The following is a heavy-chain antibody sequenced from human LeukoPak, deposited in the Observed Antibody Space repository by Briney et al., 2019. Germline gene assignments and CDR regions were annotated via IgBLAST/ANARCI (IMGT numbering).Heavy chain of an antibody. CDR3: AKDRAVVGVIATLDY. CDR2: ISYDGSNK. J-gene: IGHJ4*02. CDR1: GFPFSSYG. V-gene: IGHV3-30*18. D-gene: IGHD2-21*01. Sequence: GRSLRLSCAASGFPFSSYGMHWVRQAPGQGLEWVAVISYDGSNKYYADSVKGRSTISRDNSKNTLYLQMNSLRAEDTAVYYCAKDRAVVGVIATLDYWGQGTLVTVSS.